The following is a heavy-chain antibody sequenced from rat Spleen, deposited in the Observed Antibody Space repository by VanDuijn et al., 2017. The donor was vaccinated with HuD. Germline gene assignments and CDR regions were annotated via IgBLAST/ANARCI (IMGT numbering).Heavy chain of an antibody. V-gene: IGHV5-29*01. CDR1: GFTFSDYY. CDR2: ISYDGSST. CDR3: SRGLKYTTDRAPVEG. Sequence: EVQLVESDGGLVQPGRSLKLSCAASGFTFSDYYMAWVRQAPTKGLEWVATISYDGSSTYYRDSVKGRFTICRDNAKTSLEMQMNSPKSEDTATYYCSRGLKYTTDRAPVEGWGKGVMVTVSS. J-gene: IGHJ2*01. D-gene: IGHD1-6*01.